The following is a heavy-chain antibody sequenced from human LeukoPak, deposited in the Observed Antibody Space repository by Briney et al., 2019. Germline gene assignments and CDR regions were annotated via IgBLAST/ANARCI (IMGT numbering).Heavy chain of an antibody. Sequence: GGSLRLSCVASGFTFDDYAMHWVRQAPGKGLEWVSLISGDGGSTYYADSVKGRFTISRDNSKNSLYLQMNSLRTEDTALYYCAKDTSGWSLSCFQHWGQGTLVTVSS. CDR2: ISGDGGST. J-gene: IGHJ1*01. V-gene: IGHV3-43*02. D-gene: IGHD6-19*01. CDR3: AKDTSGWSLSCFQH. CDR1: GFTFDDYA.